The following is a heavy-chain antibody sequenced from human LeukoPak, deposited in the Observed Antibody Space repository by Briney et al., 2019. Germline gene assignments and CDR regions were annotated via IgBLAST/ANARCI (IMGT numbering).Heavy chain of an antibody. J-gene: IGHJ6*02. D-gene: IGHD3-3*01. CDR3: ARCLLVQGYYYGMDV. CDR1: GFTVSSNY. V-gene: IGHV3-66*01. CDR2: IYSGGGT. Sequence: GGSLRLSCAASGFTVSSNYMSWVRQAPGKGLEWVSIIYSGGGTYYADSVKGRFTISRDNSKNTLHLQMNSLRAEDTAVYYCARCLLVQGYYYGMDVWGQGTTVTVSS.